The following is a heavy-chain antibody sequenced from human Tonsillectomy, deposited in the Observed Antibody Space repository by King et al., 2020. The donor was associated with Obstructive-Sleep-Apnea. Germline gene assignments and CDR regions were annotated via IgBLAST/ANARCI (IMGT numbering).Heavy chain of an antibody. CDR2: IYYSGST. CDR3: ARDTMVRGVIAP. V-gene: IGHV4-31*03. D-gene: IGHD3-10*01. CDR1: GGSISSGGYY. J-gene: IGHJ5*02. Sequence: QLQESGPGLVKPSQTLSLTCTVSGGSISSGGYYWSWIRQHPGKGLEWIGYIYYSGSTYYNPSLKSRVTISVDTCKNQFSLKLSSVTAADTAVYYCARDTMVRGVIAPWGQGTLVTVSS.